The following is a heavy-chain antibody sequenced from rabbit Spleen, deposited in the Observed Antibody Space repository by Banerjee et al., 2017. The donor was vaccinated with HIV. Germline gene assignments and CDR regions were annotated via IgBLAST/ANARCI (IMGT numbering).Heavy chain of an antibody. Sequence: QEQLVESGGGLVQPEGSLTLTCKASGLDFSGDSYDSYMCWVRQAPGKGLEWIGYIDPVFGSTRYANWVNGRFTISSHNAQNTLYLQLNSLTAADTATYFCARDGAGSSYFNLWGQGTLVTVS. CDR2: IDPVFGST. CDR3: ARDGAGSSYFNL. V-gene: IGHV1S47*01. D-gene: IGHD8-1*01. CDR1: GLDFSGDS. J-gene: IGHJ4*01.